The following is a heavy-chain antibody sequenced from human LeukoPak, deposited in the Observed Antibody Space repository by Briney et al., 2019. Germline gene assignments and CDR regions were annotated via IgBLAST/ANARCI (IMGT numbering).Heavy chain of an antibody. CDR3: ARVLLGEFPDY. J-gene: IGHJ4*02. V-gene: IGHV4-59*01. CDR1: GGSISSYY. CDR2: IYYSGST. D-gene: IGHD3-16*01. Sequence: PSETLSLTCTVSGGSISSYYWSWIRQPPGKGLEWIGNIYYSGSTNYNPSLKSRVTISVDTSKNQFSLKLSSVTAADTAVYYCARVLLGEFPDYWGQGTLVTVSS.